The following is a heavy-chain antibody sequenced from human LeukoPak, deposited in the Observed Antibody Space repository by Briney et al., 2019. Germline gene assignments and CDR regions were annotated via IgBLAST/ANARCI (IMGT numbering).Heavy chain of an antibody. Sequence: GGSLRLSCAGSGFNFSTYEMNGVRQPPGKGLEWLSYITSSGGTMYYAESVKGRFTISRDNAKNSVYLQMNNLRAEDTAVYYCAREDYWGQGTLVTVSS. CDR2: ITSSGGTM. J-gene: IGHJ4*02. V-gene: IGHV3-48*03. CDR1: GFNFSTYE. CDR3: AREDY.